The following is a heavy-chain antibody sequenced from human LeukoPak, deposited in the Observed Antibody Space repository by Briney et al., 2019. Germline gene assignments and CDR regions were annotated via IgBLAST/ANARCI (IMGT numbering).Heavy chain of an antibody. CDR3: ARTGGGRRFKNWFDP. Sequence: ASVKVSCNASGYTFTSYGISWVRQAPGQGLEWMGWISAYNGNTNYAQKLQGRVTMTTDTSTSTAYMELRSLRSDDTAVYYCARTGGGRRFKNWFDPWGQGTLVTVSS. V-gene: IGHV1-18*01. CDR2: ISAYNGNT. J-gene: IGHJ5*02. D-gene: IGHD2-15*01. CDR1: GYTFTSYG.